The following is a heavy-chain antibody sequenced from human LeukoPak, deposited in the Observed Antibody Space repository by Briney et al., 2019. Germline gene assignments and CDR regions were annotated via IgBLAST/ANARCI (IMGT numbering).Heavy chain of an antibody. Sequence: GGSLRLSCAASGFTFSDYWMSWIRQAPGRGLEWVSYISPSGTSIYYADSMKGRSTISRDNAKNSLYLQMNSLTADDTAVYYCARVGLFDFWGRGTLVTVSS. D-gene: IGHD3-16*01. V-gene: IGHV3-11*01. CDR3: ARVGLFDF. J-gene: IGHJ4*02. CDR1: GFTFSDYW. CDR2: ISPSGTSI.